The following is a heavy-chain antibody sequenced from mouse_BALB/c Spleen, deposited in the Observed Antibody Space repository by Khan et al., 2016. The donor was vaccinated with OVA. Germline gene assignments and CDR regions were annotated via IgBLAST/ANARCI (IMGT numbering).Heavy chain of an antibody. CDR2: IWGGGST. CDR1: GFSLSRYN. Sequence: QMQLEESGPGLVAPSQSLSITCTVSGFSLSRYNIHWVRQPPGKGLEWLGMIWGGGSTDYNSALKSRLSISKDNSKSQVFLKMHSLQTDDTAMYYYARAYYRYDGYYVMDYWGQGTSVTVSS. CDR3: ARAYYRYDGYYVMDY. D-gene: IGHD2-14*01. J-gene: IGHJ4*01. V-gene: IGHV2-6-4*01.